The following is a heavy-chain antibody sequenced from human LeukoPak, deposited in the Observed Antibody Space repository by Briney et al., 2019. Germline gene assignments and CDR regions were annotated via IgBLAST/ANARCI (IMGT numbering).Heavy chain of an antibody. CDR1: GGTFSSYA. CDR3: ARLWHYYDSSGYRRVSVGMDV. D-gene: IGHD3-22*01. Sequence: SVKVSCTASGGTFSSYAISWVRQAPGQGLEWMGGIIPIFGTANYAQKFQGRVTITADESTSTAYMELSSLRSEDTAVYYCARLWHYYDSSGYRRVSVGMDVWGQGTTVTVSS. J-gene: IGHJ6*02. V-gene: IGHV1-69*13. CDR2: IIPIFGTA.